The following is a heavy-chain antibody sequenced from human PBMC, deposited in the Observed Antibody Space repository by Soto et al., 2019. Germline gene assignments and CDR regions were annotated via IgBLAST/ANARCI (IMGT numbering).Heavy chain of an antibody. J-gene: IGHJ1*01. V-gene: IGHV3-30*19. CDR3: ARWGTTGGLDV. CDR1: GFTFRSYV. D-gene: IGHD3-16*01. CDR2: TSDDGSDK. Sequence: QVQLVESGGGVVQPGTSLRVSCVGSGFTFRSYVMHWVRQAPGKGLEWVALTSDDGSDKYYDDSVRGRFTISRDNSRNTVDLQMDSLKIDATALYYCARWGTTGGLDVWGQGTLVSVSS.